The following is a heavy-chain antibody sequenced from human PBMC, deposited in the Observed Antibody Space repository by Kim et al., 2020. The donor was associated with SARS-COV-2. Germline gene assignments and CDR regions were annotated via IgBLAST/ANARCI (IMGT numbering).Heavy chain of an antibody. J-gene: IGHJ4*02. CDR1: GGSISGGSYY. V-gene: IGHV4-39*01. D-gene: IGHD2-2*01. CDR3: ARYRTGKLAY. Sequence: SETLSLTCTVSGGSISGGSYYWGWIRQPPGKGLEWIGSVYYSGSTYYNPSLKTRVTISVDTSKNQFSLNLTSVTAADTAVYYCARYRTGKLAYWGQGTLV. CDR2: VYYSGST.